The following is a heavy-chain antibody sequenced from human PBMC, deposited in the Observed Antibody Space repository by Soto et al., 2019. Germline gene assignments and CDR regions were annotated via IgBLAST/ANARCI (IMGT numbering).Heavy chain of an antibody. CDR3: ARHGPLTNNWNQLNC. V-gene: IGHV4-39*01. CDR2: IYYNGNT. Sequence: QLQLQESGPGLVEPSETLSLTCTVSGGSISSSPYYWAWIRQPPGKGLQWIGNIYYNGNTFYNPSLQSRVAISIDTSKHQFSLRLSSVTASDTAVYYCARHGPLTNNWNQLNCWGQGTLVTVSS. D-gene: IGHD1-1*01. J-gene: IGHJ4*02. CDR1: GGSISSSPYY.